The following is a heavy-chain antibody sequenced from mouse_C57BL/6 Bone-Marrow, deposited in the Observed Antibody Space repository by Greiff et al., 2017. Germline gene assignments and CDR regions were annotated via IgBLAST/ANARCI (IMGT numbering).Heavy chain of an antibody. CDR1: GFNIKDYY. D-gene: IGHD2-2*01. CDR2: IDPEDGDT. V-gene: IGHV14-1*01. Sequence: EVKLMESGAELVRPGASVKLSCTASGFNIKDYYMHWVKQRPEQGLEWIGRIDPEDGDTEYAPKFQGKATMTADTSSNAAYLQLSSMTSEDTAVYYCTTRGYYGYDGSMDYWGQGTSVTVSS. J-gene: IGHJ4*01. CDR3: TTRGYYGYDGSMDY.